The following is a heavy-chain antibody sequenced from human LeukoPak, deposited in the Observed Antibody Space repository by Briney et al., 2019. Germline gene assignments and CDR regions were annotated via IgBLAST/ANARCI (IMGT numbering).Heavy chain of an antibody. D-gene: IGHD6-6*01. CDR2: MNPNFANT. Sequence: ASVKVSCNTSGYTFTGYYMHWVRQAPGQGLEWMGWMNPNFANTVYAQRFQGRVTITRNTSISTAYMELSSLRSEDTAVYYCARYHSSSFDYWGQGTLVTVSS. V-gene: IGHV1-8*03. J-gene: IGHJ4*02. CDR3: ARYHSSSFDY. CDR1: GYTFTGYY.